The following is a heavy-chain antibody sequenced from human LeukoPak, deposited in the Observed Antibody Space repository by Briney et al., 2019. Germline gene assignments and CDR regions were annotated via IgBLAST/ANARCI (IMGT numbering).Heavy chain of an antibody. Sequence: GGSLRLSCAASGFTFSSYAMSWVRQAPGKGLKWVSAISGSGGSTYYADSVKGRFTISRDNSKNTLYLQMNSLRAEDTAVYYCAKDRKVAGWYSGSYYDVDYWGQGTLVTVSS. CDR2: ISGSGGST. D-gene: IGHD1-26*01. J-gene: IGHJ4*02. V-gene: IGHV3-23*01. CDR1: GFTFSSYA. CDR3: AKDRKVAGWYSGSYYDVDY.